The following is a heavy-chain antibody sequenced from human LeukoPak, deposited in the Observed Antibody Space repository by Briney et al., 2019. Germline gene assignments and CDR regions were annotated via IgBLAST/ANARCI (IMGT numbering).Heavy chain of an antibody. CDR1: GYTFTGYY. V-gene: IGHV1-2*02. CDR3: ARVPPWYYGMDV. CDR2: INPNSGGT. Sequence: EASVKVSCKASGYTFTGYYMHWVRQAPGQGLEWMGWINPNSGGTNYAQKFQGSVTMTRDTSISTAYMELSRLRSDDTAVYYCARVPPWYYGMDVWGQGTTVTVSS. J-gene: IGHJ6*02.